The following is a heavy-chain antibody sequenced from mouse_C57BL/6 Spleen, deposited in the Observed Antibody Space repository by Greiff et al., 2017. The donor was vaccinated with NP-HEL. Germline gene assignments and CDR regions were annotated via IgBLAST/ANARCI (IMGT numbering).Heavy chain of an antibody. V-gene: IGHV1-77*01. CDR2: IGPGSGST. Sequence: QVQLQQSGAELVKPGASVKISCKASGYTFTDYYINWVKQRPGQGLEWIGKIGPGSGSTYYNEKFKGKATLTADKSSSTAYMQLSSLTSEDSAVYFCARSYYYGSSRSYWYFDVWGTGTTVTVSS. CDR3: ARSYYYGSSRSYWYFDV. J-gene: IGHJ1*03. CDR1: GYTFTDYY. D-gene: IGHD1-1*01.